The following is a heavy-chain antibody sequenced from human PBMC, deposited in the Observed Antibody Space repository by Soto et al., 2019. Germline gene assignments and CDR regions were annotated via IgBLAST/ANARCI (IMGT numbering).Heavy chain of an antibody. D-gene: IGHD2-2*01. J-gene: IGHJ3*02. CDR2: INHSGST. Sequence: SETLSLTCAVYGGSFSGYYWSWIRQPPGKGLEWIGEINHSGSTNYNPSLKSRVTISVDTSKNQFSLKLSSVTAADTAVYYCARSPLWAAANDAFDIWGQGTMVTVS. V-gene: IGHV4-34*01. CDR3: ARSPLWAAANDAFDI. CDR1: GGSFSGYY.